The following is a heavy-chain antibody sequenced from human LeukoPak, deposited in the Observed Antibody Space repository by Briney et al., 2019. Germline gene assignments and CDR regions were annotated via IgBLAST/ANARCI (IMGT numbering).Heavy chain of an antibody. CDR2: ISSSSSYI. CDR1: GFTFSSYS. V-gene: IGHV3-21*04. J-gene: IGHJ6*02. D-gene: IGHD5-18*01. Sequence: GGSLRLSCAASGFTFSSYSMNWVRQAPGKGLEWVSSISSSSSYIYYADSVKGRFTISRDNAKNSLYLQMNSLRAEDTALYHCARDSASGYSYGTPNYGMDVWGQGTTVTVSS. CDR3: ARDSASGYSYGTPNYGMDV.